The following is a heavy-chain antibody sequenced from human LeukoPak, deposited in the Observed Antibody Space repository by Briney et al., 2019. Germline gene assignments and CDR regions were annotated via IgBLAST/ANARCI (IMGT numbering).Heavy chain of an antibody. CDR2: INPNSGGT. V-gene: IGHV1-2*02. Sequence: ASVKVSCKASGYTFTGYYMHWVRQAPGQGLEWMGWINPNSGGTNYAQKFQGRVTMTRDTSISTAYMELSRLRSDDTAVYYCARGGQYQLLYSSSSVSFDYWGQGTLVTVSS. CDR1: GYTFTGYY. J-gene: IGHJ4*02. CDR3: ARGGQYQLLYSSSSVSFDY. D-gene: IGHD2-2*02.